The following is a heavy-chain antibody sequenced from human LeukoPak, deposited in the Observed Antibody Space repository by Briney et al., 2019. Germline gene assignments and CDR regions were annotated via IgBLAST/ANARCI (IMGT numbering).Heavy chain of an antibody. J-gene: IGHJ4*02. CDR3: VRRDSSGWLGIDY. D-gene: IGHD6-19*01. Sequence: GESLKISCIGSGYNFRDYWIGWVRQMPGKGLEWMGIIYPGDSDTRYSPSFQGQVTISADKSISTAYLQWSSLKASDTAMYYCVRRDSSGWLGIDYWGQGTLVTVSS. CDR1: GYNFRDYW. CDR2: IYPGDSDT. V-gene: IGHV5-51*01.